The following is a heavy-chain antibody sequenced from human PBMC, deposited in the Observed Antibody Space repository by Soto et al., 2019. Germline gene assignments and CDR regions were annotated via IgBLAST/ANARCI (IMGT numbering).Heavy chain of an antibody. J-gene: IGHJ4*02. CDR2: IYYSGST. V-gene: IGHV4-39*01. D-gene: IGHD6-13*01. CDR3: ARLVFFLIAAADPRPYYFDY. Sequence: SETLSLTCTVSGGSIRSSSYYWVWTRQPPGKGLEWIGSIYYSGSTYYNPSLKSRVTISVDTSKNQFSLKLSSVTAADTAVYYCARLVFFLIAAADPRPYYFDYWGQGTLVTVSS. CDR1: GGSIRSSSYY.